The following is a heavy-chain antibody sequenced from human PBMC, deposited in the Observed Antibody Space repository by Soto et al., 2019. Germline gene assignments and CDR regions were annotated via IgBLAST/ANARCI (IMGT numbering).Heavy chain of an antibody. CDR3: ARGTGFESYYDFWSGAYGMDV. V-gene: IGHV1-18*01. D-gene: IGHD3-3*01. CDR2: ISAYNGNT. Sequence: ASVKVSCKASGGTFGSYGISWVRQAPGQGLEWMGWISAYNGNTNYAQKLQGRVTMTTDTSTSTAYMELRSLRSDDTAVYYCARGTGFESYYDFWSGAYGMDVWGQGTTVTVSS. J-gene: IGHJ6*02. CDR1: GGTFGSYG.